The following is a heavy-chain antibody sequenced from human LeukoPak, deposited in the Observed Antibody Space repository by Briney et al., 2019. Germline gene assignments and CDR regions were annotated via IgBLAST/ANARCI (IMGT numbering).Heavy chain of an antibody. V-gene: IGHV4-59*01. D-gene: IGHD6-13*01. Sequence: SETLSLTCSVSGGSISSYYWSWIRQPPGKGLEWIGYIYYSGSTNYNPSLKGRVTISVDTPENQLSLKLRSVTAADTAVYYCARAHSSSWYMDYWGQGTLVTVSS. J-gene: IGHJ4*02. CDR2: IYYSGST. CDR3: ARAHSSSWYMDY. CDR1: GGSISSYY.